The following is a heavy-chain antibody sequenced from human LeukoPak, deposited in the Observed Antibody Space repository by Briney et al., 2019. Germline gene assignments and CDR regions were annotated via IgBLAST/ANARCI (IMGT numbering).Heavy chain of an antibody. CDR2: ISAYNGNT. J-gene: IGHJ4*02. CDR1: GYTFTSYG. D-gene: IGHD3-22*01. V-gene: IGHV1-18*01. CDR3: ARGNLYYYDSSGYYYLSY. Sequence: ASVKVSCKASGYTFTSYGISWVRQAPGQGLEWMGWISAYNGNTNYAQKLQGRVTMTTDTSTSTAYMELSRLRSDDTAVYYCARGNLYYYDSSGYYYLSYWGQGTLVTVSS.